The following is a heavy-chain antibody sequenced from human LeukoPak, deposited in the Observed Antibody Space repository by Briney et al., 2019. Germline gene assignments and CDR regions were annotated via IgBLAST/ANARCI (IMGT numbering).Heavy chain of an antibody. J-gene: IGHJ4*02. D-gene: IGHD6-13*01. Sequence: GRSLRLSCTASGFTFDDYAMHWVRQAPGKGLEWVSLISGDGGSTYYADSVKGRFTISRDNSKNSLYLQMNSLRTEDTALYYCAKGSSSWYGDLMDYWGQGTLVTVSS. CDR3: AKGSSSWYGDLMDY. V-gene: IGHV3-43*02. CDR1: GFTFDDYA. CDR2: ISGDGGST.